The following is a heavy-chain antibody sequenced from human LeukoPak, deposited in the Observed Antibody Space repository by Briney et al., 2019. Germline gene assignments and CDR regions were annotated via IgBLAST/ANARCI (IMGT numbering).Heavy chain of an antibody. CDR2: IYPGDSDT. Sequence: KRGESLKISCKGSGYSFTSYWIGWVRQMPGKGLEWMGIIYPGDSDTRYSPSFQGQVTISADQSISTAYLQWSSLKASDTAMYYCVVSQWLARFDYWGQGTLVTVSS. V-gene: IGHV5-51*01. D-gene: IGHD6-19*01. J-gene: IGHJ4*02. CDR3: VVSQWLARFDY. CDR1: GYSFTSYW.